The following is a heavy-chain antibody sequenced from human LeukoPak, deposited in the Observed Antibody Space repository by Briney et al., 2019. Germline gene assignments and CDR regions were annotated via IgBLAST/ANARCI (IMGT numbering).Heavy chain of an antibody. CDR1: GYTFTTYG. Sequence: ASVKVSCKASGYTFTTYGISWVRQAPGQGLEWMGWISAYNGNTDYVQKLQGRVTMTTDTSTSTAYMELSSLRSEDTAVYYCASSLTYYYGSGSYYNAFEYFQHWGQGTLVTVSS. D-gene: IGHD3-10*01. CDR3: ASSLTYYYGSGSYYNAFEYFQH. J-gene: IGHJ1*01. CDR2: ISAYNGNT. V-gene: IGHV1-18*01.